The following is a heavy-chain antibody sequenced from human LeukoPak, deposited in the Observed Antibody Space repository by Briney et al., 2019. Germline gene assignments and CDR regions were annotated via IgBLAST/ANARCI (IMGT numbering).Heavy chain of an antibody. J-gene: IGHJ4*02. CDR2: ISSSSITI. CDR1: GFTFSSYS. Sequence: GGSLRLSCAASGFTFSSYSLNWVRQAPGKGLEWVSFISSSSITIYYADSVKGRFTISRNNAEKSLYLQMNSLRAEDTAVYYCARDRGGSYSAIDYWGQGTLVTVSS. CDR3: ARDRGGSYSAIDY. V-gene: IGHV3-48*04. D-gene: IGHD2-15*01.